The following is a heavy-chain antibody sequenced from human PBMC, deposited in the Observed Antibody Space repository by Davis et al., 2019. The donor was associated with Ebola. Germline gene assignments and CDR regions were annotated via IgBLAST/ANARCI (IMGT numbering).Heavy chain of an antibody. J-gene: IGHJ4*02. CDR3: ARDWFGETD. Sequence: GESLKISCVASGFTFSNYWMTWVRQAPVRGLEWVANIKQDGSEKQYVDSVRGRFTISRDNAKNSLYLQMNSLRDEDTAVYYCARDWFGETDWGQGTQVTVSS. CDR1: GFTFSNYW. D-gene: IGHD3-10*01. V-gene: IGHV3-7*01. CDR2: IKQDGSEK.